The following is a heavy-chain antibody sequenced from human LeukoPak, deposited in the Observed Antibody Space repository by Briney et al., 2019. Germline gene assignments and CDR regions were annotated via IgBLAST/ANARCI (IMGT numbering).Heavy chain of an antibody. D-gene: IGHD3-3*01. CDR1: GFTFSTHS. CDR3: ARVPGGLEWADFDY. CDR2: ISSSSSDI. Sequence: PGGSLRLSCAAPGFTFSTHSMNWVRQAPGKGLEWVSCISSSSSDIYYADSVKGRFPISRDNAKNSLYLQMSSLRAEDTAVYYCARVPGGLEWADFDYWGQGTLVTVSS. V-gene: IGHV3-21*01. J-gene: IGHJ4*02.